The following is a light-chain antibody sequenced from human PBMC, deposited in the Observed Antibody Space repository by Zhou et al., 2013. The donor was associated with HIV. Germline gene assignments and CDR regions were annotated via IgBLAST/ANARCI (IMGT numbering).Light chain of an antibody. CDR3: QQYDNYPYS. V-gene: IGKV1-5*03. CDR2: KAS. Sequence: DIQMTQSPSTLSASVGDRVTITCRASQSISNWLAWYQQKPGKAPNLLIYKASSLESGVPSRFSGSGSGTEFTLTISSLQPDDFATYFCQQYDNYPYSFGQGTKLGDQT. J-gene: IGKJ2*03. CDR1: QSISNW.